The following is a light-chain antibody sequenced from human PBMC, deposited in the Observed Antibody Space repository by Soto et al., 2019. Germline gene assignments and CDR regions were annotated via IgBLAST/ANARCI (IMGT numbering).Light chain of an antibody. CDR3: QQYGSSPPGT. Sequence: EIVLKQSPGTLSLSPGERATLSCRASQSVSSSYLAWYQQKPGQAPRLLIYGASNRATGIPDRFSGSGSGTDFTLTISRLEPEDFAVYYCQQYGSSPPGTFGQGTKVEIK. J-gene: IGKJ1*01. V-gene: IGKV3-20*01. CDR2: GAS. CDR1: QSVSSSY.